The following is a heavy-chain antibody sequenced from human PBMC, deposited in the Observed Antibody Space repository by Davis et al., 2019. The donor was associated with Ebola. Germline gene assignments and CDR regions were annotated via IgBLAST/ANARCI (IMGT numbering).Heavy chain of an antibody. CDR2: IYYSRST. CDR1: GGSISSYY. CDR3: AREGYYYDSSGYHRGDFDY. D-gene: IGHD3-22*01. J-gene: IGHJ4*02. Sequence: MPGGSLRLSCTVPGGSISSYYWSWTRQPPGKGQEWIGYIYYSRSTNYNPSLKSRVTISVDTSKNQFSLKLSSVTAADTAVYYCAREGYYYDSSGYHRGDFDYWGQGTLVTVSS. V-gene: IGHV4-59*01.